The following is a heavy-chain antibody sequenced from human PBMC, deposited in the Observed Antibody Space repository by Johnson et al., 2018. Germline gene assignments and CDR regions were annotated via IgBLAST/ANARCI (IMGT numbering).Heavy chain of an antibody. Sequence: VQLVESGGGVVQPGRSLRLSCAASGFTFSSYGMHWVRQAPGKGLEWVAVIWYDGTNQYYADSVKGRFTISRDNSKNKLYPQMNSLKAEDTAVYYCARDKPPLGTGTTSVAFDIWGQGTMVTVSS. J-gene: IGHJ3*02. CDR1: GFTFSSYG. CDR3: ARDKPPLGTGTTSVAFDI. D-gene: IGHD1-1*01. V-gene: IGHV3-33*01. CDR2: IWYDGTNQ.